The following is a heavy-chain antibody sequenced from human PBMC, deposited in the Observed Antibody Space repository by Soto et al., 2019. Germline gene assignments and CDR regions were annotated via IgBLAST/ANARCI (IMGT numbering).Heavy chain of an antibody. CDR2: INHSGST. CDR3: SRGLLVGTIDY. Sequence: QSPTLSLSCAVYGGSFSGSYWSWIRPPPGKGLGWIGEINHSGSTNYNPSLKSRVTISVDTSKNQFSLKLSSVTAADTAVYYCSRGLLVGTIDYWGQGTLVTVSS. J-gene: IGHJ4*02. D-gene: IGHD1-26*01. CDR1: GGSFSGSY. V-gene: IGHV4-34*01.